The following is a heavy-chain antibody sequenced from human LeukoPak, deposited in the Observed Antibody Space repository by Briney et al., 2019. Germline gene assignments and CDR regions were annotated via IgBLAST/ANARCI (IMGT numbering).Heavy chain of an antibody. D-gene: IGHD3-16*01. J-gene: IGHJ4*02. CDR2: IYHSGYT. V-gene: IGHV4-38-2*02. CDR3: ARDMNPTHYFDY. CDR1: GYSISSGYY. Sequence: SETLSLTCNVSGYSISSGYYWAWIRQAPGKGLEWIGSIYHSGYTYYNPSLKGRVTISVDTSKNDFSLKLSSVAAADTAIYYCARDMNPTHYFDYWGQGTLVTVSS.